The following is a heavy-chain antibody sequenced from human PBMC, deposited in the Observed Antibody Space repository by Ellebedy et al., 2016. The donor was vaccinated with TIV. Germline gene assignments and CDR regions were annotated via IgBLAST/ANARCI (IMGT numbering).Heavy chain of an antibody. J-gene: IGHJ4*02. D-gene: IGHD4-23*01. CDR1: GDSITSYY. CDR3: ARDSGTVVTL. V-gene: IGHV4-59*01. CDR2: IYYNGRT. Sequence: MPSETLSLTCAVSGDSITSYYWSWIRHSPGKGLEWIGYIYYNGRTSYNPSPKSRVTISLATSKDHFSLKLPYVTAADTALYYCARDSGTVVTLWGQGTPVTVSA.